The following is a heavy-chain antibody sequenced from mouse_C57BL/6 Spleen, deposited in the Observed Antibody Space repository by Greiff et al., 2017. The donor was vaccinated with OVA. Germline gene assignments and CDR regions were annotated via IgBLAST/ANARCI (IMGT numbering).Heavy chain of an antibody. CDR2: ISGGGNT. Sequence: EVKVEESGGGLVKPGGSLKLSCAASGFTFSSYTMSWVRQTPEKRLEWVATISGGGNTYYPDSVKGRFTISRDNAKNTLYLQMSSLRSEDTALYYCARHKGWLLDYWGQGTTLTVSS. CDR3: ARHKGWLLDY. D-gene: IGHD2-3*01. CDR1: GFTFSSYT. J-gene: IGHJ2*01. V-gene: IGHV5-9*01.